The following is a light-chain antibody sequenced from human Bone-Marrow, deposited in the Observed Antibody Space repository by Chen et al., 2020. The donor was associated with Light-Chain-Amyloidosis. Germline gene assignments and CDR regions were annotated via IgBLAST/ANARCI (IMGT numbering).Light chain of an antibody. CDR3: SSYTSSSTLWV. CDR1: SSDVGGYNY. J-gene: IGLJ3*02. V-gene: IGLV2-14*01. CDR2: DVS. Sequence: QSALPHPAPVSGSPGQPFTTSCTGPSSDVGGYNYVSWYQQHPGKAPKLMIYDVSNRPSGVSNRFSGSKSGNTASLTISGLQAEDEADYYCSSYTSSSTLWVFGGGTKLTVL.